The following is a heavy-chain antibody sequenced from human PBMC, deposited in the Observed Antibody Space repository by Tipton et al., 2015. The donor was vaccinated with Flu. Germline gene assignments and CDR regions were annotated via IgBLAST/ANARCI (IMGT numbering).Heavy chain of an antibody. V-gene: IGHV3-48*01. CDR3: ARSTSYFWSGSASLIAIDY. CDR1: GFTFSSYS. D-gene: IGHD3-3*01. Sequence: SLRLSCAASGFTFSSYSMNWVRQAPGKGLEWVSYISSSSSTIYYADSVKGRFTISRDSAKNSLYLQMNSLRAEDTAVYYCARSTSYFWSGSASLIAIDYWGQGTLVTVSS. CDR2: ISSSSSTI. J-gene: IGHJ4*02.